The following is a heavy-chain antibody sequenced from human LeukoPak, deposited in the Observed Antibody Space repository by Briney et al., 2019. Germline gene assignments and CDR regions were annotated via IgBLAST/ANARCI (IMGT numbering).Heavy chain of an antibody. V-gene: IGHV3-11*06. CDR2: ISSSSSYT. D-gene: IGHD3-10*01. CDR3: ARGGDSGTFDY. CDR1: GFTFSDYY. Sequence: PGGSLRLSCAASGFTFSDYYMSWIRQAPGKGLEWVSCISSSSSYTNYADSVKGRFTIPRDNAKNSLYLQMDSLRAEDTAVYYCARGGDSGTFDYWGQGTLVTVSS. J-gene: IGHJ4*02.